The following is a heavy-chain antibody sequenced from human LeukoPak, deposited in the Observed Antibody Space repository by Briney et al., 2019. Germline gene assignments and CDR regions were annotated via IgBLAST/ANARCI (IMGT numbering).Heavy chain of an antibody. D-gene: IGHD5-24*01. CDR2: INPNSGGT. CDR3: ARVLRRSLQFPFDY. Sequence: ASVKVSCKASGYTFTAYYMHWVRQAPGQGLEWMGWINPNSGGTNYAQKFQGRVTMTRDTSISTAYMELSRLRSDDTAVYYCARVLRRSLQFPFDYWGQGTLVTVSS. CDR1: GYTFTAYY. V-gene: IGHV1-2*02. J-gene: IGHJ4*02.